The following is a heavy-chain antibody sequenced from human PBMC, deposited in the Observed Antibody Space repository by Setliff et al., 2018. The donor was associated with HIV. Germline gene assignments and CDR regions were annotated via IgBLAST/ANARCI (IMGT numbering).Heavy chain of an antibody. V-gene: IGHV1-46*01. CDR2: INRSGGTT. CDR3: ARDRTHRSGWYGYFEY. CDR1: GYTFTSYS. D-gene: IGHD6-19*01. J-gene: IGHJ4*02. Sequence: ASVKVSCKASGYTFTSYSMHWVRQAPGQGLEWMGIINRSGGTTNYAQKFQGRVTMTRDTSTGTVYMEVSSLRSDDTAVYYCARDRTHRSGWYGYFEYWGQGTLVTVSS.